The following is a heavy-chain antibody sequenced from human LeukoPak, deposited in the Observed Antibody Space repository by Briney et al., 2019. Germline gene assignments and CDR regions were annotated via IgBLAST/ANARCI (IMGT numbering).Heavy chain of an antibody. Sequence: SETLSLTCTVSGASVSSYYWTWIRQPPGKGLECIGYIYYSGTTNYNPSLKSRVTISGDTSKTQFSLKVNSMTAADTAVYYCARGPKYISATGPYYFDYWGQGTPVTVSS. V-gene: IGHV4-59*02. J-gene: IGHJ4*02. CDR3: ARGPKYISATGPYYFDY. CDR2: IYYSGTT. D-gene: IGHD6-13*01. CDR1: GASVSSYY.